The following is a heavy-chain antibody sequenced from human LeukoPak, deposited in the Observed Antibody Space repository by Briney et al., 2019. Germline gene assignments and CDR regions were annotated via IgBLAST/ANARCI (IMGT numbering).Heavy chain of an antibody. D-gene: IGHD3-3*01. Sequence: GGSLRLSCAASGFTFSSYEMNWVRQAPGKGLEWVSYISSSGSTIYYADSVKGRFTISRDNAKNSLYLQMNSLRAEDTAVYYCARDSKQRITIFGVDLDAFDIWAKGQWSPSLQ. V-gene: IGHV3-48*03. CDR2: ISSSGSTI. J-gene: IGHJ3*02. CDR3: ARDSKQRITIFGVDLDAFDI. CDR1: GFTFSSYE.